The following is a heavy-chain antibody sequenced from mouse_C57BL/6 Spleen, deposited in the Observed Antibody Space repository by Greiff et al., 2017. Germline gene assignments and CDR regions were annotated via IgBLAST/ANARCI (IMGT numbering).Heavy chain of an antibody. CDR3: ARGEIYYDYDKAPYFDY. V-gene: IGHV1-81*01. Sequence: VQLQQSGAELARPGASVMLSCKASGYTFTSYGLSWVKQRNGPGLEWIGEIYPRSGNTYSNEKFKGKAPLTADKSSSTAYMELRSLTAEDSAVYFCARGEIYYDYDKAPYFDYGGQGTTLTVSS. J-gene: IGHJ2*01. D-gene: IGHD2-4*01. CDR1: GYTFTSYG. CDR2: IYPRSGNT.